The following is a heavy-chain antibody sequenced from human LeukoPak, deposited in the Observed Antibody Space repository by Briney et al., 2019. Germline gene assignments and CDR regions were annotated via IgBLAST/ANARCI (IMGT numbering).Heavy chain of an antibody. J-gene: IGHJ4*02. CDR2: INHSGST. CDR3: ARANALGGGYTNC. V-gene: IGHV4-34*01. D-gene: IGHD3-16*01. CDR1: GGSFSGYY. Sequence: SETLSLTCAVYGGSFSGYYWSWIRQPPGKGLEWIGEINHSGSTNYNPSLKSRVTISVDTSKNQFSLKLSSVTAADTAVYYCARANALGGGYTNCWGQGTLVTVSS.